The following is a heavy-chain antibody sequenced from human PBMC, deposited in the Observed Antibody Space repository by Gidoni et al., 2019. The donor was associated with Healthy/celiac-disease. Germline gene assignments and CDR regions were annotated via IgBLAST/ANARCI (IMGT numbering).Heavy chain of an antibody. CDR2: ISSSSSYT. V-gene: IGHV3-11*05. CDR1: GFTFSDYY. CDR3: ARSGSGRAPGRYYYYMDV. Sequence: QVQLVESGGGLVKPGGSLRLSCAASGFTFSDYYRSWIRQAPGKGLEWVSYISSSSSYTNYADSVKGRFTISRDNAKNSLYLQMNSLRAEDTAVYDCARSGSGRAPGRYYYYMDVWGKGTTVTVSS. D-gene: IGHD3-10*01. J-gene: IGHJ6*03.